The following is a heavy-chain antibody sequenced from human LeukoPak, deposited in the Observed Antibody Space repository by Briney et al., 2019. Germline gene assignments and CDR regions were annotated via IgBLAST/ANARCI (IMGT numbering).Heavy chain of an antibody. Sequence: GGSLRLSCAASGFTFGTYAMSWVRQAPGKGLEWVSAIRSNGGSQYYAESVKGRFTISRDNSKNTLYLQMNRLRAEDTAIYYCAGPRTLTNDFWGQGTLVTVSS. CDR1: GFTFGTYA. V-gene: IGHV3-23*01. CDR2: IRSNGGSQ. J-gene: IGHJ4*02. CDR3: AGPRTLTNDF.